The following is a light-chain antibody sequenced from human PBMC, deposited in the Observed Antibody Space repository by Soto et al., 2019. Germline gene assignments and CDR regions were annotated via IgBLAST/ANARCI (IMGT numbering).Light chain of an antibody. Sequence: VLTQSPVTLSVSPGERVTLSCRASQRLSSNLAWYQQRPGQATRFLIYGASIRATDIPARFIGSGSGTEFTLTISSLKSEDYAVYYCQQYKSWPPITFGQGTRLEIK. J-gene: IGKJ5*01. V-gene: IGKV3-15*01. CDR2: GAS. CDR3: QQYKSWPPIT. CDR1: QRLSSN.